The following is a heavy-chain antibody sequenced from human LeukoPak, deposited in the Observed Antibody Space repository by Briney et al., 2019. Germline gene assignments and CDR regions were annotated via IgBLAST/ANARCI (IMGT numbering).Heavy chain of an antibody. J-gene: IGHJ4*02. D-gene: IGHD3-10*01. CDR3: ARDLLLWFGELSGDSDY. CDR1: GFTFSIYW. V-gene: IGHV3-74*01. Sequence: PGGSLRLSCAASGFTFSIYWMHWVRQAPGKGLVWVSRINSDGSSTTYADSVKGRFTISRDNAKNTLYLQMNSLRAEDTAVYYCARDLLLWFGELSGDSDYWGQGTLVTVSS. CDR2: INSDGSST.